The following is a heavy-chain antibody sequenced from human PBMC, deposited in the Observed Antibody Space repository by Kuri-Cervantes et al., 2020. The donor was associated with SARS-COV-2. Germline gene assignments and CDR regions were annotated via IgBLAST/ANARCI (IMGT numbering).Heavy chain of an antibody. CDR2: IDWEDDK. CDR3: AHSLDHVFSTPDYFDY. CDR1: GSSLNTSGMC. V-gene: IGHV2-70*12. D-gene: IGHD3-16*01. J-gene: IGHJ4*02. Sequence: SGPTLAQPTKTLTLTRTLSGSSLNTSGMCVSWIRQPPGKALEWLARIDWEDDKYYRASRRTRLTIAKDTSRIPVDLTMTNVDPVDTGTYYCAHSLDHVFSTPDYFDYWGQGTLVTVSS.